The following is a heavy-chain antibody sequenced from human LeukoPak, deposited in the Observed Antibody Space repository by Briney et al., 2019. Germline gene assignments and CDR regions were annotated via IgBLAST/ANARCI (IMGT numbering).Heavy chain of an antibody. J-gene: IGHJ5*02. CDR2: ISTSSRTT. CDR1: GFTFSGYS. Sequence: GGSLRLSCAASGFTFSGYSMIWVRQAPGKGLEWVSYISTSSRTTYYLHSVKGRFTISRDNAKNSLYLQMNSLRAEDTAVYYCARESIIPGYSSKIDPWGPGTLVTVSS. CDR3: ARESIIPGYSSKIDP. D-gene: IGHD6-13*01. V-gene: IGHV3-48*04.